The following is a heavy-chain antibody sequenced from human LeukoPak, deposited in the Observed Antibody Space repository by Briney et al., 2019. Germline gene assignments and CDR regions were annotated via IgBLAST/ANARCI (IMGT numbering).Heavy chain of an antibody. CDR1: GGSFSEYY. J-gene: IGHJ6*02. Sequence: SETLSLTCAVYGGSFSEYYWSWIRQPPGKGLEWIGEINHSGSTNYNPSLKSRVTISVDTSKNQFSLKLSSVTAADTAVYYCAARPTTVRYYYYYGMDVWGQGTTVTVSS. CDR3: AARPTTVRYYYYYGMDV. D-gene: IGHD4-17*01. V-gene: IGHV4-34*01. CDR2: INHSGST.